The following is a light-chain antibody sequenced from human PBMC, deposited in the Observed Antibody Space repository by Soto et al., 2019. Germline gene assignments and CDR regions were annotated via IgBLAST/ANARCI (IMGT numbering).Light chain of an antibody. CDR2: EVS. Sequence: QSVLTQPASVSGSTGQSITISCTGTSSDVGGYNYVSWYQQHPGKAPKPMIYEVSHRPSGVSDRFSGSKSGNTASLTISGLLAEDEADYYCSSYASSSTLVLFGGGTKLTVL. CDR3: SSYASSSTLVL. V-gene: IGLV2-14*01. CDR1: SSDVGGYNY. J-gene: IGLJ2*01.